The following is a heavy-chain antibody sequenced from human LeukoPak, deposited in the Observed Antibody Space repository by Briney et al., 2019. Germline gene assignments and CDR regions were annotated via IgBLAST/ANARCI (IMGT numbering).Heavy chain of an antibody. Sequence: ASVKVSCKASGYTFTDYYMHWVRQAPGQGLEWMGWINPNSGGTNYAQKFQGRVTMTRDTSISTAYMELSRLRSDDTAVYYCARAFRGGLTHFDYWGQGTLVTVSS. D-gene: IGHD5-24*01. J-gene: IGHJ4*02. V-gene: IGHV1-2*02. CDR2: INPNSGGT. CDR1: GYTFTDYY. CDR3: ARAFRGGLTHFDY.